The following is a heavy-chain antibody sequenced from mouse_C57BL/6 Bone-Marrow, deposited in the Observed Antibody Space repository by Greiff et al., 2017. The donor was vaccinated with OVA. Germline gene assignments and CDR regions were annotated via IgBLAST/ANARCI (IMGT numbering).Heavy chain of an antibody. CDR1: GYTFTSYW. CDR2: IHPNSGST. Sequence: VQLQQPGAELVKPGASVTLSCKASGYTFTSYWMHWVKQRPGQGLEWIGMIHPNSGSTNYNEKFKSKATLTVDKSSSTAYMQLSSLTSEDSAVYYCARGYDDYCYFDYWGQGTTLTVSS. D-gene: IGHD2-13*01. V-gene: IGHV1-64*01. J-gene: IGHJ2*01. CDR3: ARGYDDYCYFDY.